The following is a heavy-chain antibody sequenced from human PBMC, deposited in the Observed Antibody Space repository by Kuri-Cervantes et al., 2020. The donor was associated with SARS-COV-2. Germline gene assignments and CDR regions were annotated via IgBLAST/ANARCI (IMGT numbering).Heavy chain of an antibody. CDR2: IRYDGSNK. Sequence: GESLKISCAASGFTFSSYGMHWVRQAPGKGLEWVAFIRYDGSNKYYADSVKGRLTISRDNSKNTLYLQMNSLRAEDTAVYYCTREMAGDYYYMDVWGKGTTVTVSS. V-gene: IGHV3-30*02. CDR3: TREMAGDYYYMDV. J-gene: IGHJ6*03. CDR1: GFTFSSYG. D-gene: IGHD5-24*01.